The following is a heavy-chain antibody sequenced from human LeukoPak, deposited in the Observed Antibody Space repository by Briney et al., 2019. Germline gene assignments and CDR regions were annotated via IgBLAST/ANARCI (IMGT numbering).Heavy chain of an antibody. CDR3: ARVPLMVYDNWFDP. V-gene: IGHV3-30*03. Sequence: GGSLRLSCAASGFTVSSNYMSWVRQAPGKGLEWVAVISYDGSNKYYADSVKGRFTISRDNAKNSLYLQMNSLRAEDTALYYCARVPLMVYDNWFDPWGQGTLVTVSS. CDR2: ISYDGSNK. CDR1: GFTVSSNY. D-gene: IGHD2-8*01. J-gene: IGHJ5*02.